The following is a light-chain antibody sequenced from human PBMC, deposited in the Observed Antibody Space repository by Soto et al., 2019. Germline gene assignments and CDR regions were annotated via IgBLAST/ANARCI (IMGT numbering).Light chain of an antibody. Sequence: AIQMTQSPSSLSASVGDRVTITCRASQGIGNDLGWYQQKAGKAPKLLIYAASSLQSGVPSRFSGSGSGTDLTLTIRTLQPEDVATYYCQQDYNYPFTFGPGTKVDIK. CDR2: AAS. CDR1: QGIGND. V-gene: IGKV1-6*01. CDR3: QQDYNYPFT. J-gene: IGKJ3*01.